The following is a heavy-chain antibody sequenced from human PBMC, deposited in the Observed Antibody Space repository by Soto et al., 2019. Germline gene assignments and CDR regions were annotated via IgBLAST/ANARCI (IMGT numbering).Heavy chain of an antibody. CDR3: ARGGPVVVVTAALDY. Sequence: QVQLMQSGAEVKKPGASVKVSCKASGDTFTDYYIHWVRQAPGQGLEWMGTVNPSGGHTTYAQHFLGRVTMTGDTSTSTLYMVLTSLTSDDTAIYYCARGGPVVVVTAALDYWGQGTLVTVSS. D-gene: IGHD2-21*02. CDR1: GDTFTDYY. V-gene: IGHV1-46*01. J-gene: IGHJ4*02. CDR2: VNPSGGHT.